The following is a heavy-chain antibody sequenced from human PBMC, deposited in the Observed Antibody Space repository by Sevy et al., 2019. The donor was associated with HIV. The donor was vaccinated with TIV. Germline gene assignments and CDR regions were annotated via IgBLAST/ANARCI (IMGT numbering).Heavy chain of an antibody. CDR3: ARSPLGVVTAIFDY. J-gene: IGHJ4*02. CDR1: GFTFSSYS. Sequence: GGSLRLSCAASGFTFSSYSMNWVRQAPGKGLEWVSSISSSSSYIYYADSVKGRFTISRDNAKNSLYLQMNSLRAEDTAVYYCARSPLGVVTAIFDYWGQGTLVTVSS. CDR2: ISSSSSYI. V-gene: IGHV3-21*01. D-gene: IGHD2-21*02.